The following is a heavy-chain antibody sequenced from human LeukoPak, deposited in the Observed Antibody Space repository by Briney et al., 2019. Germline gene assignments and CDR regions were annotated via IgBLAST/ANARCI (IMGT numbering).Heavy chain of an antibody. CDR2: MNPINGNT. Sequence: ASVKVSCKATGFTFTNYDINWVRQATGQGLEWMGWMNPINGNTGYAQKFQGRVTMTRDTSISTAYMELRSLTSEDTAVYYCARDRWTSSYYYGMDVWGQGTTVTVSS. D-gene: IGHD3/OR15-3a*01. V-gene: IGHV1-8*01. CDR1: GFTFTNYD. CDR3: ARDRWTSSYYYGMDV. J-gene: IGHJ6*02.